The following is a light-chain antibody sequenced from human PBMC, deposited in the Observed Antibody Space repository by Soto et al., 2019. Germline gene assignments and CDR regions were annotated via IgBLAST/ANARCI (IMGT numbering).Light chain of an antibody. Sequence: EIVLTQSPATLSLSPGERATLSCRASQTVSSSLAWYQQKPGQAPRLLIYEASNRATGIPARFSGSGSGTDFTLTISSLEPEDFAVYFCQQYTGPPTTFGQGTRLEIK. J-gene: IGKJ5*01. CDR2: EAS. CDR1: QTVSSS. V-gene: IGKV3-11*01. CDR3: QQYTGPPTT.